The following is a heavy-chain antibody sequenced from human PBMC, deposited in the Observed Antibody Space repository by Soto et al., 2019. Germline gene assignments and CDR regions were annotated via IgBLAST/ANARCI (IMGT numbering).Heavy chain of an antibody. CDR2: IIPIFGTA. J-gene: IGHJ4*02. D-gene: IGHD2-15*01. CDR3: ARVEGDCSGGSCYTFDY. CDR1: GGTFSSYA. Sequence: QVQLVQSGAEVKKPGSSVKVSCKASGGTFSSYAISWVRQAPGQGLEWMGGIIPIFGTANYAQKFQGRVTITADESTSTAYMELSRLRSEDTAVYYCARVEGDCSGGSCYTFDYWGQGTLVTVSS. V-gene: IGHV1-69*12.